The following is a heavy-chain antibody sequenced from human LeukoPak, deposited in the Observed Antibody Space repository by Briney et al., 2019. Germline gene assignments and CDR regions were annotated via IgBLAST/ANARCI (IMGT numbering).Heavy chain of an antibody. CDR3: ARLVNWFDP. CDR2: IYTSGST. CDR1: GGSISSYY. D-gene: IGHD2-2*01. V-gene: IGHV4-4*09. J-gene: IGHJ5*02. Sequence: SKTLSLTCTVSGGSISSYYWSWIRQPPGKGLEWIGYIYTSGSTNYNPSLKSRVTISVDTSKNQFSLKLSSVTAADTAVYYCARLVNWFDPWGQGTLVTVSS.